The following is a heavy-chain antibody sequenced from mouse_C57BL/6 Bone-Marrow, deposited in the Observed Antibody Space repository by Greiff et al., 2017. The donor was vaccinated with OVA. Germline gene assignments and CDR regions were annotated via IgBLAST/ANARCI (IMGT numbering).Heavy chain of an antibody. V-gene: IGHV1-53*01. D-gene: IGHD1-1*01. CDR1: GYTFTSYW. CDR3: ARKGVFITTVVAPFYFDY. CDR2: INPSNGGT. J-gene: IGHJ2*01. Sequence: QVQLQQPGTELVKPGASVKLSCKASGYTFTSYWMHWVKQRPGQGLEWIGNINPSNGGTNYNEKFKGKATLTADKSSSTAYMELRSLTSEDSAVYFCARKGVFITTVVAPFYFDYWGQGTTLTVSS.